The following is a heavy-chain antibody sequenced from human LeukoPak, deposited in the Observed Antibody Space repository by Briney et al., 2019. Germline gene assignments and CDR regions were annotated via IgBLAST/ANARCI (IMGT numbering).Heavy chain of an antibody. CDR2: ISSSCSNI. J-gene: IGHJ4*02. CDR3: ARQDGSVPNNKNYFDH. V-gene: IGHV3-48*03. CDR1: GFTFSRSD. Sequence: GGSLRLSCAASGFTFSRSDMNWVSQAPGKGLEWVSYISSSCSNIYYADSVKGRFTISRDNAKNSLYVQMHSLRAEDRAVYYSARQDGSVPNNKNYFDHWGQGTLVTVSS. D-gene: IGHD3-10*01.